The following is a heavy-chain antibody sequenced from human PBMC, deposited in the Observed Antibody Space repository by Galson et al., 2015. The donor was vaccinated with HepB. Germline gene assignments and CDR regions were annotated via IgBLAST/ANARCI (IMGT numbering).Heavy chain of an antibody. CDR3: ARDGGVKQLDY. CDR1: GFTFSSYA. CDR2: ISYDGSNK. J-gene: IGHJ4*02. D-gene: IGHD6-13*01. V-gene: IGHV3-30-3*01. Sequence: SLRLSCAASGFTFSSYAMHWVRQAPGKGLEWVAVISYDGSNKYYADSVKGRFTISRDNSKNTLYLQMNSLRAEDTAVYYCARDGGVKQLDYWGQGTLVNVSS.